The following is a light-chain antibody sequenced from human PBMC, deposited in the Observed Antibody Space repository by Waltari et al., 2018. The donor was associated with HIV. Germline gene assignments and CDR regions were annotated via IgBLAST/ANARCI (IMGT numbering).Light chain of an antibody. CDR2: YVS. CDR1: QSLVYVDGDTC. J-gene: IGKJ4*02. V-gene: IGKV2-30*01. CDR3: MQGTEWPLT. Sequence: VVVIPSPLSLSVALAQPASTSSWSTQSLVYVDGDTCLDLFQQRPGQSPRRLIYYVSNRASGVPDRFSGSGSGTDFTLKSSRVEAEDVGVYYCMQGTEWPLTFGGGTKVEI.